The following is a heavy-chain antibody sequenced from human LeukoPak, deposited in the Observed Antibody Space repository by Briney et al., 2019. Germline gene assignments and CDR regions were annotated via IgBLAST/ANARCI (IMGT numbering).Heavy chain of an antibody. CDR1: GFTFSGYW. CDR2: IKEDGSEK. V-gene: IGHV3-7*05. D-gene: IGHD4-17*01. Sequence: GGSLRLSCAASGFTFSGYWMTWVRQAPGKGLEWVANIKEDGSEKYYVDPVKGRFTISRDNAKNTLYLQMNSLRAEDTAVYYCANPKNDYGDQYNYFDPWGQGTLVTVSS. J-gene: IGHJ5*02. CDR3: ANPKNDYGDQYNYFDP.